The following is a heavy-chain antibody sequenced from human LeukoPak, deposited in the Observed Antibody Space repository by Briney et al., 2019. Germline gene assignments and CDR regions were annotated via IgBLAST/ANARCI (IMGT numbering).Heavy chain of an antibody. CDR1: GYTFTCYY. CDR2: INPNSGGT. J-gene: IGHJ4*02. D-gene: IGHD5-12*01. V-gene: IGHV1-2*02. CDR3: ARGGGSISGNFDY. Sequence: ASVKVSCKASGYTFTCYYMHWVRQAPGQGLEWMGWINPNSGGTNYAQKFQGRVTMTRDTSISTAYMELSRLRSDDPAVYYCARGGGSISGNFDYWGQGTLVTVSS.